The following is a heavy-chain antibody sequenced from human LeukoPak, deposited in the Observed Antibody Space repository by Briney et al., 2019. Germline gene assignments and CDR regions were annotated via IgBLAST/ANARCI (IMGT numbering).Heavy chain of an antibody. CDR2: IYYSGST. J-gene: IGHJ4*02. CDR3: ARAGHYGDYVRLDH. V-gene: IGHV4-59*01. Sequence: SETLSLTCTVSGGSISSYYWSWIRQPPGKGLEWIGYIYYSGSTNYNPSLKSRVTISVDTSKNQFSLKLSSVTAADTAVYYCARAGHYGDYVRLDHWGQGTLVTVSS. D-gene: IGHD4-17*01. CDR1: GGSISSYY.